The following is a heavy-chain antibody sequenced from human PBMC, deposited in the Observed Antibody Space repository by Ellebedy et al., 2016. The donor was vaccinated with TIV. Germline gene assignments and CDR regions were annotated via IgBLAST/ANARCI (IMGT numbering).Heavy chain of an antibody. CDR3: VRGSRGAFDI. CDR1: GDGVSSNAVA. CDR2: TYYRSKWYN. Sequence: SQTLSLTCAISGDGVSSNAVAWHWIRQSPSRGLEWLGRTYYRSKWYNEYAVSVKSRITINPDTSKNQFSLQLNSLTPEDQALYYCVRGSRGAFDIWGQGTMVTVSS. J-gene: IGHJ3*02. V-gene: IGHV6-1*01.